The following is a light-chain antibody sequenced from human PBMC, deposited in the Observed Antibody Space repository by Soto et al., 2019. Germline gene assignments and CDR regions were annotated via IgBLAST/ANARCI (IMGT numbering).Light chain of an antibody. CDR2: AAS. V-gene: IGKV3-15*01. Sequence: ETLMAQSPVTLSVSPGERVALSCRASQSVGDNLAWYQKKPGQAPRLLIYAASTRATGIAARFSGSGSGTEFTLTISSLQSEDFAVYYCQQYTEWPLTFGGGTKVDIK. CDR1: QSVGDN. J-gene: IGKJ4*01. CDR3: QQYTEWPLT.